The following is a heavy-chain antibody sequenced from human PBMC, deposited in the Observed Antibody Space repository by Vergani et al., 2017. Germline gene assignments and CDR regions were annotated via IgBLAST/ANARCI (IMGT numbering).Heavy chain of an antibody. CDR2: IYYSGST. Sequence: QVQLQESGPGLVKPSETLSLTCTVSGGSISSYYWSWIRQPPGKGLEWIGYIYYSGSTHYNPSLKSRVTISVDTSKNQFSLKLSSVTAADTAVYYCARARGGWELPKFDYWGQGTLVTVSS. J-gene: IGHJ4*02. CDR1: GGSISSYY. CDR3: ARARGGWELPKFDY. D-gene: IGHD1-26*01. V-gene: IGHV4-59*01.